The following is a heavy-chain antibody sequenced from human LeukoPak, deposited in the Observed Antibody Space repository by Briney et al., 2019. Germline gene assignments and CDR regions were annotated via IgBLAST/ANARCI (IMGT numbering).Heavy chain of an antibody. CDR3: ARAGGYCGRISCPYYFDY. CDR1: GYTFTGYY. V-gene: IGHV1-2*02. J-gene: IGHJ4*02. D-gene: IGHD2-15*01. Sequence: GASVKVSCKASGYTFTGYYMHWVRQAPGQGLEWMGWINPNSGGTNYAQKFQGGVTMTRDTSISTAYMELSSLRSEDTAVYYCARAGGYCGRISCPYYFDYWGQGSLVAVSS. CDR2: INPNSGGT.